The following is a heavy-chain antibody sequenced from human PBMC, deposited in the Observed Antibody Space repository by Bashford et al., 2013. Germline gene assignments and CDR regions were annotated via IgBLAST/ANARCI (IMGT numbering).Heavy chain of an antibody. V-gene: IGHV4-39*01. Sequence: SETLSLTCTVSGGSISSRSYYWGWIRQPPGKGLDWIGTIYYSGTTYYNPSLKSRVTISVDTSKNQFSLKLSSVTAADTAVYYCARQIVGATYWYFDRRGAVATRGHRLL. CDR1: GGSISSRSYY. CDR2: IYYSGTT. J-gene: IGHJ2*01. CDR3: ARQIVGATYWYFDRR. D-gene: IGHD1-26*01.